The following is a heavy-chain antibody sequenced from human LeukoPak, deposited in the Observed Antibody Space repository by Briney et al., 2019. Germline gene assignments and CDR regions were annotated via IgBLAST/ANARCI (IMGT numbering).Heavy chain of an antibody. D-gene: IGHD2-2*01. CDR2: IYTSGRP. CDR3: ARCEYQLLQGGFDI. J-gene: IGHJ3*02. Sequence: SETLSLTCTVSGGSINNYYWSWIRQPAGKGLEWIGRIYTSGRPNYNPSLKSRVHMSVDTSKNQFSLRLSSVTAADTAVYYCARCEYQLLQGGFDIWGQGTMVTVSS. V-gene: IGHV4-4*07. CDR1: GGSINNYY.